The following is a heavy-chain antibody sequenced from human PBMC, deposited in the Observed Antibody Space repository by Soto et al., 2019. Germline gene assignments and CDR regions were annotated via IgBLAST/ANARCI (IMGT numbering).Heavy chain of an antibody. CDR1: GFTFSSYA. Sequence: VQLVESGGGVVQPGRSLRLSCAASGFTFSSYAMHWVRQAPGKGLEWVAVISYDGSNKYYADSVKGRFTISRDNSKNTLYLQMNSLRAEDTAVYYCAREDYDILTGYSSYYGMDVWGQGTTVTVSS. CDR2: ISYDGSNK. V-gene: IGHV3-30-3*01. CDR3: AREDYDILTGYSSYYGMDV. J-gene: IGHJ6*02. D-gene: IGHD3-9*01.